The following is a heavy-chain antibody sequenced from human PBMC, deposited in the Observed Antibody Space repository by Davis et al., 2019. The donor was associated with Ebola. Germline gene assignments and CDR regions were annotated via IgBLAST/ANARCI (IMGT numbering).Heavy chain of an antibody. D-gene: IGHD6-13*01. CDR1: GGSISSYY. CDR3: ARDPYSSSWYGGVGYMDV. J-gene: IGHJ6*03. CDR2: IYYSGST. Sequence: PSETLSLTCTVSGGSISSYYWSWIRQPPGKGLEWIGYIYYSGSTNYNPSLKSRLTMSVDTSKNQFSLKLSSVTAADTAVYYCARDPYSSSWYGGVGYMDVWGKGTTVTVSS. V-gene: IGHV4-59*12.